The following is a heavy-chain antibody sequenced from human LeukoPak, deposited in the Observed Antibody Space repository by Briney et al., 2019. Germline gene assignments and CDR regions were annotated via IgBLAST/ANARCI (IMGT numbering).Heavy chain of an antibody. D-gene: IGHD6-19*01. Sequence: ASVKVSCTASGYTFTGYYMHWVRQAPGQGLEWMGWISAYNGNTNYAQKLQGRVTMTTDTSTSTAYMELRSLRSDDTAVYYCARAAGRWFDPWGQGTLVTVSS. V-gene: IGHV1-18*04. CDR3: ARAAGRWFDP. CDR2: ISAYNGNT. J-gene: IGHJ5*02. CDR1: GYTFTGYY.